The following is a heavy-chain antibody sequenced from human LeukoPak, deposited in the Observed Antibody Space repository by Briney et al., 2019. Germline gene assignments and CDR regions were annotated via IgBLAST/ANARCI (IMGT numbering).Heavy chain of an antibody. CDR3: ARAYYYDSPDAFDI. D-gene: IGHD3-22*01. Sequence: GASVKVSCKASGYTFTRYAMNWVRQAPGQGLEWMGWINTNTGNPTYAQGFIGRFVFSLETSVSTAYLQISRLKAEDTAVYYCARAYYYDSPDAFDIWGQGTMATVSS. J-gene: IGHJ3*02. CDR1: GYTFTRYA. V-gene: IGHV7-4-1*02. CDR2: INTNTGNP.